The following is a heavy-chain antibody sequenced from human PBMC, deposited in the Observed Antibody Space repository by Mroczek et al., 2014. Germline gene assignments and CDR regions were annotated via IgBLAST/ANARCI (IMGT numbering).Heavy chain of an antibody. J-gene: IGHJ6*03. D-gene: IGHD3-3*01. CDR3: ARVVYYDFWSGYYSYYYYYYMDV. V-gene: IGHV1-8*01. Sequence: QVQLVESGAEVKKPGASVKVSCKASGYTFTSYDINWVRQATGQGLEWTGWMNPNSGNTGYAQKFQGRVTMTRNTSISTAYMELSSLRSEDTAVYYCARVVYYDFWSGYYSYYYYYYMDVWGKGTTVTVSS. CDR1: GYTFTSYD. CDR2: MNPNSGNT.